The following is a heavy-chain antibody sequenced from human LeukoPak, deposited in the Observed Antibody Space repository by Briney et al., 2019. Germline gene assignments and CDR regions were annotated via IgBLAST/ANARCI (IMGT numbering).Heavy chain of an antibody. CDR2: IYYSGST. Sequence: PSETLSLTCTVSGGSISSSSYYWGWIRQPPGKGLEWIGYIYYSGSTNYNPSLKSRVTISVDTSKNQFSLKLSSVTAADTAVYYCAGGVSGYYYYYMDVWGKGTSVTISS. V-gene: IGHV4-61*05. CDR1: GGSISSSSYY. CDR3: AGGVSGYYYYYMDV. D-gene: IGHD1-26*01. J-gene: IGHJ6*03.